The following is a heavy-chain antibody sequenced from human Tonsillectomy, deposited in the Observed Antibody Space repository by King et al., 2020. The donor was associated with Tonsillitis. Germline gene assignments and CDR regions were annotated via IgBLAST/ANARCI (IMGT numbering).Heavy chain of an antibody. Sequence: VQLVESGGGLVQPGGSLRLSCAASGFTFSSYAMSWVRQAPGKGLEWVSAISGSGGSTYYADSVKGRFTISRDNSKKTLYLQMNSLRAEETAVDYCAKGGCSSTSCYYDCDYWGQGTLVTVSS. D-gene: IGHD2-2*01. CDR1: GFTFSSYA. J-gene: IGHJ4*02. V-gene: IGHV3-23*04. CDR3: AKGGCSSTSCYYDCDY. CDR2: ISGSGGST.